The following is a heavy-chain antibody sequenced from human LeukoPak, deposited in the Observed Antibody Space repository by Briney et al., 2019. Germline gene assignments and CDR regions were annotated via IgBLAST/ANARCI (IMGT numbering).Heavy chain of an antibody. V-gene: IGHV3-74*01. CDR2: VNSDGNSI. CDR3: AKGGTTVVDY. J-gene: IGHJ4*02. CDR1: GLTISSYW. D-gene: IGHD4-23*01. Sequence: GGSLRLSCAASGLTISSYWMHWVRQAPGKGLVWVSRVNSDGNSITYADSVKGRFTISRDNAKNTLYLQMNSLRAEDTAVYYCAKGGTTVVDYWGQGTLVTVSS.